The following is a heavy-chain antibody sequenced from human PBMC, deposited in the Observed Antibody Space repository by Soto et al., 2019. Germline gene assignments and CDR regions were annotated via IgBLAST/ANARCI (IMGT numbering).Heavy chain of an antibody. CDR3: ARMNTVVSPGYGMDV. Sequence: QVQLVQSGAEVKKPGSSVKVSCKASGGTFSSYTISWVRQAPGQGLEWMGRIIPILGIANYAQKFQGRVTITADKSTSTAYMELSSLRSEDTAVYYCARMNTVVSPGYGMDVWGQGTTVTVSS. J-gene: IGHJ6*02. D-gene: IGHD4-17*01. CDR1: GGTFSSYT. CDR2: IIPILGIA. V-gene: IGHV1-69*02.